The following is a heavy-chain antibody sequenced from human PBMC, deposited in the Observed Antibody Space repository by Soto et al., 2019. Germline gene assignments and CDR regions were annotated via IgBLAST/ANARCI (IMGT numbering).Heavy chain of an antibody. Sequence: PGGSLRLSCAASGFTFSSYGMHWVRQAPGKGLEWVTVISYDGSNKYYADSVKGRFTISRDNSKNTLYLQMNSLRPEDTAVYYCAKDRYGMYSSGYYGSFDYWGQGTLVTVSS. D-gene: IGHD6-19*01. CDR3: AKDRYGMYSSGYYGSFDY. J-gene: IGHJ4*02. CDR2: ISYDGSNK. CDR1: GFTFSSYG. V-gene: IGHV3-30*18.